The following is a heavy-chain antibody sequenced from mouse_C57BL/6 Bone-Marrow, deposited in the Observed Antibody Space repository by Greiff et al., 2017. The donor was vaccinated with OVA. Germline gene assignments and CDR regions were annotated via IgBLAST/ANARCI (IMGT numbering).Heavy chain of an antibody. CDR2: INPNNGGT. J-gene: IGHJ3*01. CDR1: GYTFTDYY. V-gene: IGHV1-26*01. D-gene: IGHD2-2*01. CDR3: ARCSMVTTGGFAY. Sequence: EVQLQQSGPELVKPGASVKISCKASGYTFTDYYMNWVKQSHGKSLEWIGDINPNNGGTSYNQKFKGKATLTVNKSSSTAYMELRSLTSEDSAVFYCARCSMVTTGGFAYWGQGTLVTVSA.